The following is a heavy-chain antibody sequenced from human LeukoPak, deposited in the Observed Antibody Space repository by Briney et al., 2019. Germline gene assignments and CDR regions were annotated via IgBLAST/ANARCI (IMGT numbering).Heavy chain of an antibody. Sequence: PGGSLRLSCAASGFTFSSYAMSWVRQAPGKGLECVSAISGSGGSTYYADSVKGRFTISRDNSKNTIYLQMNGLRVEDTAVYYCAKLSGWTGWFFDYWGQGTVVTVSS. V-gene: IGHV3-23*01. CDR3: AKLSGWTGWFFDY. J-gene: IGHJ4*02. CDR1: GFTFSSYA. CDR2: ISGSGGST. D-gene: IGHD6-19*01.